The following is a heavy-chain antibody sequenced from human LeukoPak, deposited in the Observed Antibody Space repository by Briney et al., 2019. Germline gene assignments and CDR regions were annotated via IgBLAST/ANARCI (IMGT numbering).Heavy chain of an antibody. V-gene: IGHV1-2*02. CDR2: INPNSGGT. CDR3: AREDYSSSCPDY. D-gene: IGHD6-13*01. J-gene: IGHJ4*02. Sequence: ASVKVSCKASGYTFTGYYMHWVRQAPGQGLEWMGWINPNSGGTNYAQKFQGRVTMTRDTSNSTAYMELSRLRSDDTAVYYCAREDYSSSCPDYWGQGTLVTVSS. CDR1: GYTFTGYY.